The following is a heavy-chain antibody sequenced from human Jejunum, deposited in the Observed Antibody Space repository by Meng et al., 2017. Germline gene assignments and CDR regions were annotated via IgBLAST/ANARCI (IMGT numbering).Heavy chain of an antibody. V-gene: IGHV4-38-2*01. J-gene: IGHJ5*02. CDR2: IHHSGIP. Sequence: GSLRLSCAVSGYSISSDYYWAWIRQPPGKGLEWIGSIHHSGIPYYNPSLNSRVSLSVDTSKNQFSLKVTSVTAADTAVYFCASGSAYNKAGIDPWGQGTLVTVSS. CDR3: ASGSAYNKAGIDP. CDR1: GYSISSDYY. D-gene: IGHD5-24*01.